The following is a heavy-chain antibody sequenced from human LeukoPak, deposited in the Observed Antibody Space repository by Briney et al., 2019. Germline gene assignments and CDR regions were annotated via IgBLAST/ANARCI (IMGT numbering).Heavy chain of an antibody. CDR1: GGSISSSSYY. V-gene: IGHV4-39*07. J-gene: IGHJ5*02. D-gene: IGHD1-26*01. CDR2: IYYSGST. CDR3: ARDHVGATTRWFDP. Sequence: SETLSLTCTVSGGSISSSSYYWGWIRQPPGTGLEWIGSIYYSGSTYYNPSLKSRVTISVDTSKNQFSLKLSSVTAADTAVYYCARDHVGATTRWFDPWGQGTLVTVSS.